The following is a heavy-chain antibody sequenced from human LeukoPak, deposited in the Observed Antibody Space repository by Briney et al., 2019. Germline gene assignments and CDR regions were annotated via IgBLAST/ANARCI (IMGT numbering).Heavy chain of an antibody. V-gene: IGHV3-23*01. J-gene: IGHJ6*03. Sequence: GGSLRLSCAASGFTFSSYAMSWVRQAPGKGLEWVSAISGSGGSTYYADSVKGRFTISRDNSKNTLYLQMNSLRAEDTAVYYCAREYSSSWYSHYYYYMDVWGKGTTVTVSS. CDR2: ISGSGGST. D-gene: IGHD6-13*01. CDR1: GFTFSSYA. CDR3: AREYSSSWYSHYYYYMDV.